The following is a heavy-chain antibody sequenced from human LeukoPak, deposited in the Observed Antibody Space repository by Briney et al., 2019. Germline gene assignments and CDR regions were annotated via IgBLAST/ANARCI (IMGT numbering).Heavy chain of an antibody. J-gene: IGHJ5*02. V-gene: IGHV1-2*02. D-gene: IGHD6-19*01. CDR3: ARYKDSSGWYGWFDP. Sequence: ASVKVSCKASGYTFTGYYMHWVRQAPGQGLEWTGWINPNSGGTNYAQKFQGRVTMTRDTSISTAYMELSRLRSDDTAVYYCARYKDSSGWYGWFDPWGQGTLVTVSS. CDR2: INPNSGGT. CDR1: GYTFTGYY.